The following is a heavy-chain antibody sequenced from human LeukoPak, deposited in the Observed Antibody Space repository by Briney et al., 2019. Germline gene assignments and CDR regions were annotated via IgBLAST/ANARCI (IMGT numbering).Heavy chain of an antibody. CDR1: GGSISSSNW. Sequence: SGTLSLTCAVSGGSISSSNWWSWVRQPPGKGLEWIGEIYHSGSTNYNPSLKSRLTISVDKSQNQFSLKLSSVTAADTAVYYCARLEGSGSYPLDYWGQGTLVTVSS. J-gene: IGHJ4*02. CDR3: ARLEGSGSYPLDY. V-gene: IGHV4-4*02. CDR2: IYHSGST. D-gene: IGHD3-10*01.